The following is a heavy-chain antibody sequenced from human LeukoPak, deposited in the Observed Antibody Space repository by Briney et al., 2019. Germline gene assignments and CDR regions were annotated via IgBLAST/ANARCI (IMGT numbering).Heavy chain of an antibody. V-gene: IGHV3-11*04. CDR3: ASLPHGWGQQLVRG. D-gene: IGHD6-13*01. CDR1: GYSISSGYY. Sequence: LSLTCTVSGYSISSGYYWGWIRQPPGKGLEWVSYISSSSSTIYYADSVKGRFTISRDNAKNSLYLQMNSLRAEDTAVYYCASLPHGWGQQLVRGWGQGTLVMVSS. CDR2: ISSSSSTI. J-gene: IGHJ4*02.